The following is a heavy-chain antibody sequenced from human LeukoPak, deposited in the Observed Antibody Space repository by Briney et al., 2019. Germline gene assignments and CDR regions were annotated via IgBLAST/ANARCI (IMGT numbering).Heavy chain of an antibody. CDR3: ATYSNSTLQYYYGLDV. J-gene: IGHJ6*02. V-gene: IGHV1-2*02. D-gene: IGHD6-6*01. Sequence: ASVKVSCKPSGYTFTVYYLHWVRQAPGQGVEWMGWIRPNSGGTKNAQKFPGRVTMTRDTSISTAYMELNRLTSADTAVYYCATYSNSTLQYYYGLDVWGQGTTVTVSS. CDR1: GYTFTVYY. CDR2: IRPNSGGT.